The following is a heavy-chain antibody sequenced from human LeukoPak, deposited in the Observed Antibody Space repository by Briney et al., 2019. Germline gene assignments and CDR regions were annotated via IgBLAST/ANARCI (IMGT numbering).Heavy chain of an antibody. CDR3: ARHHDYGDYGCFDY. V-gene: IGHV5-51*01. Sequence: GESLKISCKGSGYRFASYWIAWVRQMPGKGLEWMGIIYPGDSDTGYSPSFQGQVTISADKSIRTAYLQWSSLKASDTAIYYCARHHDYGDYGCFDYWGQGTLVTVSS. J-gene: IGHJ4*02. CDR2: IYPGDSDT. CDR1: GYRFASYW. D-gene: IGHD4-17*01.